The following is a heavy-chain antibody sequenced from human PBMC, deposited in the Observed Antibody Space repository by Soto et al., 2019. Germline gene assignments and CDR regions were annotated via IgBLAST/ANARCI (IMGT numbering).Heavy chain of an antibody. CDR2: ISYDGSNK. CDR3: AKLGWTTVTIDAFDI. V-gene: IGHV3-30*18. CDR1: GFTFSSYG. D-gene: IGHD4-17*01. J-gene: IGHJ3*02. Sequence: HPGGSLRLSCAASGFTFSSYGMHWVRQAPGKGLEWVAVISYDGSNKYYADSVKGRFTISRDNSKNTLYLQMNSLRAEDTAVYYCAKLGWTTVTIDAFDIWGQGTMVTVSS.